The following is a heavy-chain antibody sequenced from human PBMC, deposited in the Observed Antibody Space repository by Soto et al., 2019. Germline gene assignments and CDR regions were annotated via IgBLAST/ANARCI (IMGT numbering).Heavy chain of an antibody. V-gene: IGHV1-46*02. CDR3: ARDGVPIAGSSGYFDY. Sequence: ASVKVSCKASGYNFNNYYIHWVRQTPGQGPEWIGVINPSRGLTTYSQRFQGRVSMTRDTSTTTVYMELSSLRSEDTAIYYCARDGVPIAGSSGYFDYRHTRTEVTVSS. J-gene: IGHJ4*02. CDR1: GYNFNNYY. CDR2: INPSRGLT. D-gene: IGHD6-19*01.